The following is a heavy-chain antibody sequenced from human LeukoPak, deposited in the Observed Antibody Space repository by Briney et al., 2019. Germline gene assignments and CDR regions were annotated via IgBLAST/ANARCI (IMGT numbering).Heavy chain of an antibody. CDR2: ISAYNGNT. Sequence: ASVKVSCKASGYTFTGYGISWVRQAPGQGLEWMGWISAYNGNTNYAQKLQGRVTMTTDTSTSTAYMELRSLRSDDTAVYYCARGGYYDSSGYYYGSNWFDPWGQGTLVTVSS. D-gene: IGHD3-22*01. CDR3: ARGGYYDSSGYYYGSNWFDP. V-gene: IGHV1-18*01. CDR1: GYTFTGYG. J-gene: IGHJ5*02.